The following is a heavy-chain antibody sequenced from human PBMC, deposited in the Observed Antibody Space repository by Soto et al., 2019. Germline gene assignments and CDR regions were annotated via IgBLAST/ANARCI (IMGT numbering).Heavy chain of an antibody. J-gene: IGHJ5*02. Sequence: ASVKVSCKASGYTFTGYYMHWVRQAPGQGLEWMGWINPNSGGTNYAQKFQGRVTMTRDTSISTAYMELSRLRSDDTAVYYCARPFNEDSSGYYLRPWGQGTLVTV. V-gene: IGHV1-2*02. CDR1: GYTFTGYY. CDR2: INPNSGGT. CDR3: ARPFNEDSSGYYLRP. D-gene: IGHD3-22*01.